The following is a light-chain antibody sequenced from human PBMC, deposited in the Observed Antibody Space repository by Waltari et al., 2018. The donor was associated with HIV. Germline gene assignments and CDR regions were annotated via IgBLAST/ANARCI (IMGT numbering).Light chain of an antibody. CDR1: ENIERY. J-gene: IGKJ4*01. Sequence: IQMTQSPSSLSASVGDRVRMSCRASENIERYLNWYQQRPGKAPKLLIYGAFTLQTGVPSRFSASGSGTDFTLTIRNLQPEDVALYFCQQSSITPLTFGGGTRVDIK. CDR3: QQSSITPLT. CDR2: GAF. V-gene: IGKV1-39*01.